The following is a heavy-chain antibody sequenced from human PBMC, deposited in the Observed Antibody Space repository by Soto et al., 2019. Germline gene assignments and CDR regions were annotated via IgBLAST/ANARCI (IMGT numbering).Heavy chain of an antibody. Sequence: GGSLRLSCAASGFTVSSNYMSWFRQAPGKGLEWVSVIYSGGSTYYADSVKGRFTISRDNSKNTLYLQMNSLRAEDTAVYYCARVRADIVVVPAAMRWFDPWGQGTLVTVSS. D-gene: IGHD2-2*01. CDR1: GFTVSSNY. CDR2: IYSGGST. J-gene: IGHJ5*02. CDR3: ARVRADIVVVPAAMRWFDP. V-gene: IGHV3-53*01.